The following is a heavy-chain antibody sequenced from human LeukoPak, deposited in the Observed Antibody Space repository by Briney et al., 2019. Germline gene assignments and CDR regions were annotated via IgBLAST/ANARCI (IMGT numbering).Heavy chain of an antibody. V-gene: IGHV3-21*01. CDR3: ARDPSGSYWFDY. D-gene: IGHD1-26*01. Sequence: KSGGSLRLSCAASGFTVSSYSMNWVRQAPGKGLEWVSSISSISSYIYYADSVKGRFAISRDNAKNSLYLQMNSLRAEDTAVYYCARDPSGSYWFDYWGQGTLVTVSS. J-gene: IGHJ4*02. CDR1: GFTVSSYS. CDR2: ISSISSYI.